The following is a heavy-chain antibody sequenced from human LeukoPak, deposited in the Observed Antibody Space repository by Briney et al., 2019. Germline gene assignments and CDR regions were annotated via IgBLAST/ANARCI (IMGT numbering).Heavy chain of an antibody. V-gene: IGHV3-30*18. CDR1: GFTFSSYA. D-gene: IGHD3-10*01. J-gene: IGHJ6*02. Sequence: GTSLRLSCAASGFTFSSYAMSWVRQAPGKGLEWVAVISYDGSNKYYADSVKGRFTISRDNSKNTLYLQMNSLRAEDTAVYYCAKDLGGSGSFTDYYYYGMDVWGQGTTVTVSS. CDR2: ISYDGSNK. CDR3: AKDLGGSGSFTDYYYYGMDV.